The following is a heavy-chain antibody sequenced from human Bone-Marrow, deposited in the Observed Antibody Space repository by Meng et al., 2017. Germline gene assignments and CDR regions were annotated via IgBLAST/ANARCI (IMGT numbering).Heavy chain of an antibody. CDR2: INPNSGGT. D-gene: IGHD6-13*01. Sequence: ASVKVSCKASGYTFTGYYMHWVRQAPGQGLEWMGRINPNSGGTNYAQKFQGRVTMTRDTSISTAYMELNSLRAEDTAVYYCAGGIAAAGTFDYWGQGTLVTVSS. V-gene: IGHV1-2*06. J-gene: IGHJ4*02. CDR3: AGGIAAAGTFDY. CDR1: GYTFTGYY.